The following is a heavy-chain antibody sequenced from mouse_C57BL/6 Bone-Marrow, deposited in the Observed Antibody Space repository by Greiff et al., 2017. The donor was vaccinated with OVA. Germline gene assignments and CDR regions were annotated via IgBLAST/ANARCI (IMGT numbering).Heavy chain of an antibody. CDR1: GYTFTSYT. J-gene: IGHJ4*01. V-gene: IGHV1-4*01. CDR2: INPSSGST. D-gene: IGHD2-3*01. Sequence: QVQLQQSGAELARPGASVKMSCKASGYTFTSYTMHWVKQMPGPGLEWIGYINPSSGSTKYNQKFKDKATLTADKSSSTAYMQLSSLTSEDSAVYYCARGGWFYAMDYWGQGTSVTVSS. CDR3: ARGGWFYAMDY.